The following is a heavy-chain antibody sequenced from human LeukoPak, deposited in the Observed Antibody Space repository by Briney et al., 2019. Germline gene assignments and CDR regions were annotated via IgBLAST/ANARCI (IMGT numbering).Heavy chain of an antibody. Sequence: PGGSLRLSCAASGFTFSSYELNWVRQAPGKGLEWVSCISSSGSTIYYADSVKGRFTISRDNSKNTLYLQMNSLRAEDTAVYYCAKFDVEMGSGSYDYWGQGTLVTVSS. CDR2: ISSSGSTI. V-gene: IGHV3-48*03. CDR1: GFTFSSYE. D-gene: IGHD3-10*01. J-gene: IGHJ4*02. CDR3: AKFDVEMGSGSYDY.